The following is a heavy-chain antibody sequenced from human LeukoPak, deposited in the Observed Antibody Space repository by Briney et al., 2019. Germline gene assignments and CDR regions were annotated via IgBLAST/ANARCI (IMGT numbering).Heavy chain of an antibody. CDR3: ARCGYNSGWYNFDY. D-gene: IGHD6-19*01. Sequence: PSETLTLSCNVSGCSISSFSMHWIRQPPGKGLEWIGYIYYSGSTTYNPSVKSRVTMSVDTSENRFSLKLTSVTAADTAVYYCARCGYNSGWYNFDYWGQGTLVTVSS. V-gene: IGHV4-59*08. J-gene: IGHJ4*02. CDR1: GCSISSFS. CDR2: IYYSGST.